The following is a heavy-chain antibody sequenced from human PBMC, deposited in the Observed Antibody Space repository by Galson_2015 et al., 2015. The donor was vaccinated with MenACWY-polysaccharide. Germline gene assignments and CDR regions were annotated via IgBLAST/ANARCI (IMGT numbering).Heavy chain of an antibody. D-gene: IGHD5-18*01. V-gene: IGHV4-59*01. J-gene: IGHJ4*02. CDR1: GGSLTAYY. CDR2: IYYSGST. Sequence: ETLSLTCSVSGGSLTAYYWAWIRQPPGKGLEWIGCIYYSGSTKYSPSLNSRVTITGDTSNNQFSLKLSSVTAADTAVYYCARSPGGYSSGGQIDSWGQGSLVTVSS. CDR3: ARSPGGYSSGGQIDS.